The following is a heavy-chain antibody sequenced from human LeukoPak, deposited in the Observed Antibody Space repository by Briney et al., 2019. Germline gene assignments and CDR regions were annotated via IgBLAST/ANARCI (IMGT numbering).Heavy chain of an antibody. J-gene: IGHJ6*02. CDR2: IKGDGSAE. CDR1: GLTFSKSW. V-gene: IGHV3-7*03. D-gene: IGHD1-1*01. Sequence: GGSLRLSCAASGLTFSKSWMSWVRQAPGQGLEWVAAIKGDGSAEDCVDSVQGRFTISGDNSKNSLYLQMDSLRVEDTAIYYCATYTNWVAGDVWGQGTTVSVSS. CDR3: ATYTNWVAGDV.